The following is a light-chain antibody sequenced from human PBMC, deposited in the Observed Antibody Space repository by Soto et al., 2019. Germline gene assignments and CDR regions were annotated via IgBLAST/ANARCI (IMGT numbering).Light chain of an antibody. V-gene: IGKV3-11*01. J-gene: IGKJ5*01. CDR1: QSVSDY. CDR2: DAS. CDR3: QQRSNWPIT. Sequence: EIVLTQSPATLSLSPGERATLSCRASQSVSDYLAWYQQKPGQAPRLLIYDASNRATGIPPRFGGSGSGTDFTLTISSLENEDFAVYYCQQRSNWPITFGQGTRLEIK.